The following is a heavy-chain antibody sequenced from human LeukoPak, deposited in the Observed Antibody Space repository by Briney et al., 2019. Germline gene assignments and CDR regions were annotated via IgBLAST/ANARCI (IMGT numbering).Heavy chain of an antibody. J-gene: IGHJ4*02. Sequence: ASVKISCKASGYTFTGYYMHWVRQAPGQGLEWMGRINPNNGGTNYAQKFKGRVTMTRDTSITTAYMELSSLRSDDTAVYYCARDGDFRSGYYCAYWGQGTQVTVSS. CDR3: ARDGDFRSGYYCAY. CDR2: INPNNGGT. D-gene: IGHD3-3*01. V-gene: IGHV1-2*06. CDR1: GYTFTGYY.